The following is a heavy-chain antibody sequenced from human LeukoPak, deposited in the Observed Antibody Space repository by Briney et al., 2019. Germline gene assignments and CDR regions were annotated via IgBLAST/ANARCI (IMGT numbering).Heavy chain of an antibody. CDR2: ISPYDGDT. D-gene: IGHD2-21*02. CDR3: ARGYCTRGGDCYKEDLFDP. CDR1: GYTFGIYG. V-gene: IGHV1-18*01. Sequence: ASVKVSCKASGYTFGIYGISWVRQAPGQGLEWVAWISPYDGDTNYAQKFEGRVTMTTETSTNTANMELRSLRSDDTAIYYCARGYCTRGGDCYKEDLFDPWGQGTLVTVSA. J-gene: IGHJ5*02.